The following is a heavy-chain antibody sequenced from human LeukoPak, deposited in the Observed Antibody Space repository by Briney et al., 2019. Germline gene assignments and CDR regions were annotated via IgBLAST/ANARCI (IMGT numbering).Heavy chain of an antibody. CDR3: ARGRMATSY. CDR1: GGSFNGGASFSGYY. Sequence: PSETLSLTCAVYGGSFNGGASFSGYYWSWIRQSPGRGLEWIGETNPSGSTNYNPSLKSRVTISGDTSKNQFSLKLSSVTAADTAVYYCARGRMATSYWGQGTLVTVSS. CDR2: TNPSGST. V-gene: IGHV4-34*01. D-gene: IGHD5-24*01. J-gene: IGHJ4*02.